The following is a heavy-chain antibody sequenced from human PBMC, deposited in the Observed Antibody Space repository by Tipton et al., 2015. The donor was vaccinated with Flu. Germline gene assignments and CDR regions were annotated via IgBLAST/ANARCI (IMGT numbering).Heavy chain of an antibody. V-gene: IGHV4-38-2*01. J-gene: IGHJ5*02. CDR1: GDSIGSDYY. CDR3: ARRDYSNHVSDPKNWFDP. CDR2: MYRSGNT. Sequence: LRLSCSVSGDSIGSDYYWGWIRQSPGKGLEWIANMYRSGNTYSNPSLQSRVSTSIDKSKNQFSLKLTSVTAADTAIYYCARRDYSNHVSDPKNWFDPWGRGILVIVSS. D-gene: IGHD4-11*01.